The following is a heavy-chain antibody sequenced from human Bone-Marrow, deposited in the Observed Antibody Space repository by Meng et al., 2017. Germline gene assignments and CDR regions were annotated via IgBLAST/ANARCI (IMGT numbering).Heavy chain of an antibody. D-gene: IGHD6-19*01. CDR3: AKSGPTPIAVAGTGSAYSGYYFDY. CDR2: ISYDGSNK. J-gene: IGHJ4*02. CDR1: GFTFSSYA. V-gene: IGHV3-30*01. Sequence: GESLKISCAASGFTFSSYAMHWVRQAPGKGLEWVAVISYDGSNKYYADSVKGRFTISRDNAKNSLYLQMNSLRAEDMALYYCAKSGPTPIAVAGTGSAYSGYYFDYWGQGTRVTVSS.